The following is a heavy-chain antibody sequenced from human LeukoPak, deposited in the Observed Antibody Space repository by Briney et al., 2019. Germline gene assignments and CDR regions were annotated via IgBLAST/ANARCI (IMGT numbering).Heavy chain of an antibody. CDR1: GVSFSGYY. J-gene: IGHJ6*02. D-gene: IGHD3-10*01. V-gene: IGHV4-34*01. CDR3: ARVCYYGSGRYYYYGMDV. CDR2: INHSGST. Sequence: SETLSLTCAVYGVSFSGYYWSWIRQPPGKGLEWIGEINHSGSTNYNPSLKSRVTISVDTSKNQFSLKLSSVTAADMAVYYCARVCYYGSGRYYYYGMDVWGQGTTVTVSS.